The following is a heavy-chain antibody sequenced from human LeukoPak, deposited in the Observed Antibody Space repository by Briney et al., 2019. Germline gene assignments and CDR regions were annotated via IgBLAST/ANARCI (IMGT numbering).Heavy chain of an antibody. CDR2: FCYSGST. J-gene: IGHJ3*02. CDR1: GGSISSGGYY. D-gene: IGHD3-22*01. Sequence: PSQTLSLTCTVSGGSISSGGYYWSWIRQHPEKGLEWIGYFCYSGSTYYNPSLKSRLTISVDTSKNQFSLKLSSVTAADTAVYYCARDSSGYPDAFDIWGQGTMVTVSS. V-gene: IGHV4-31*03. CDR3: ARDSSGYPDAFDI.